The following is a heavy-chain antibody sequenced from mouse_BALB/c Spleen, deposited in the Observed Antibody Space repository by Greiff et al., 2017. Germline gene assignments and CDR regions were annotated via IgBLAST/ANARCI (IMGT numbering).Heavy chain of an antibody. V-gene: IGHV1S81*02. CDR2: INPSNGGT. Sequence: QVQLQQSGAELVKPGASVKLSCKASGYTFTSYYMYWVKQRPGQGLEWIGEINPSNGGTNFNEKFKSMATLTVDKSSSTAYMQLSSLTSEDSAVYYWAVRGAGWFAYWGQGTLVTVSA. CDR3: AVRGAGWFAY. J-gene: IGHJ3*01. CDR1: GYTFTSYY.